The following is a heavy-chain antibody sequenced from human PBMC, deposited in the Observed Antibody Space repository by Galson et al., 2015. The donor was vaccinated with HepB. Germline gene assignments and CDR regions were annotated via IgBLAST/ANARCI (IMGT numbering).Heavy chain of an antibody. CDR2: IWHDGSNK. J-gene: IGHJ6*02. CDR3: ARGEVGATPGDYYYGMDV. D-gene: IGHD1-26*01. Sequence: SLRLSCAASGFTFSSYGMHWVRQAPGKGLEWVAVIWHDGSNKYYADSVKGRFTISRDNSKNTLYLQMNSLRAEDTAVYYCARGEVGATPGDYYYGMDVWGQGTTVTVSS. V-gene: IGHV3-33*01. CDR1: GFTFSSYG.